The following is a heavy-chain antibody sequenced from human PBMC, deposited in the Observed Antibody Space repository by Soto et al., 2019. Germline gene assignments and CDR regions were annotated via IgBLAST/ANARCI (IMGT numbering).Heavy chain of an antibody. CDR2: IYHSGST. CDR3: ARSPDSSGYYPRRYYYGMDV. D-gene: IGHD3-22*01. Sequence: SETLSLTCAVSGGSISSNNWWSWVRQPPGKGLEWIGEIYHSGSTNYNPSLKSRVTMSVDKSKNQFSLKLSSVTAADTAVYYCARSPDSSGYYPRRYYYGMDVWGQGTTVTVSS. J-gene: IGHJ6*02. V-gene: IGHV4-4*02. CDR1: GGSISSNNW.